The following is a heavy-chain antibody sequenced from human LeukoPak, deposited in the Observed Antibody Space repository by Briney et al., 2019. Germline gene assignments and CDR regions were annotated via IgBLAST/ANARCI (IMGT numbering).Heavy chain of an antibody. D-gene: IGHD5-18*01. CDR1: GFSFSNSW. CDR2: IKQDGSET. CDR3: ARDHSYLVDTAMDKSNYYMDV. J-gene: IGHJ6*03. V-gene: IGHV3-7*01. Sequence: GGSLRLSCAASGFSFSNSWMTWVRQAPGKGLEWVANIKQDGSETYYVDSVKGRFIISRDNAKNSLYLQMNSLRAEDTAVYYCARDHSYLVDTAMDKSNYYMDVWGKGTTVTVSS.